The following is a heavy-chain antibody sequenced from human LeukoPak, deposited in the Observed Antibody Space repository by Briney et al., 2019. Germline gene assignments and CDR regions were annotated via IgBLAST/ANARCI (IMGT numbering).Heavy chain of an antibody. D-gene: IGHD3-10*01. J-gene: IGHJ3*02. CDR1: GGSISSYY. Sequence: PSETRSLTCTVSGGSISSYYWSWIRQPPGKGLEWIGYIYYSGSTNYNPSLKSRVTISVDTSKNQFSLKLSSVTAADTAVYYCARDRSFDAFDIWGQGTMVTVSS. CDR3: ARDRSFDAFDI. CDR2: IYYSGST. V-gene: IGHV4-59*01.